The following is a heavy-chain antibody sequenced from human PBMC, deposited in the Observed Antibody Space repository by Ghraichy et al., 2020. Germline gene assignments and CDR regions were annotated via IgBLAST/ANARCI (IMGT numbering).Heavy chain of an antibody. Sequence: SETLSLTCTVSGGSISSSSYYWGWIRQPPGKGLEWIGSIYYSGSTYYNPSLKSRVTISVDTSKNQFSLKLSSVPAADTAVYYCASHLVNWNGACWFDPWGQGTLVTVSS. J-gene: IGHJ5*02. CDR1: GGSISSSSYY. CDR3: ASHLVNWNGACWFDP. V-gene: IGHV4-39*01. D-gene: IGHD1-20*01. CDR2: IYYSGST.